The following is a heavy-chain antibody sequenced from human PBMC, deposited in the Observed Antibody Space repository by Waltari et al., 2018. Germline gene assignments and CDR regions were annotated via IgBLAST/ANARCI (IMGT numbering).Heavy chain of an antibody. Sequence: QVQLQESGPGLVKPSETLYLTCTVSGGSLSRYSLRWIRESPGKGLEWIGYVDYMGSTNYNPYLKSRVTISLNTSKNQFSLILNSVTAADTAIYYCARRMGYRSSWYGWTFDSWGQGTPVTVSS. CDR3: ARRMGYRSSWYGWTFDS. CDR2: VDYMGST. CDR1: GGSLSRYS. V-gene: IGHV4-59*01. J-gene: IGHJ5*01. D-gene: IGHD6-13*01.